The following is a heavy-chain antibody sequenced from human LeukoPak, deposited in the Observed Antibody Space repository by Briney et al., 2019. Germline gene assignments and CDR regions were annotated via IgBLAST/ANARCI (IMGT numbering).Heavy chain of an antibody. CDR3: ASLLYDYVWGSYNLAY. D-gene: IGHD3-16*01. CDR2: INPNSGGT. CDR1: GYTFTGYY. J-gene: IGHJ4*02. Sequence: SVKVSCKASGYTFTGYYMHWVRQAPGQGLEWMGWINPNSGGTNYAQKFQGRVTMTRDTSISTAYMELSRLRSDDTAVYYCASLLYDYVWGSYNLAYWGQGTLVTVSS. V-gene: IGHV1-2*02.